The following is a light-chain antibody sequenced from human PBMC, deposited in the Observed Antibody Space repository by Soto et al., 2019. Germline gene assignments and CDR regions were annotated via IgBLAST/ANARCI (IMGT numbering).Light chain of an antibody. CDR3: QQSYSTPT. CDR1: QSISSW. Sequence: DIQMTQSPSTLSAPVGDRVTITCRASQSISSWLAWYQQKPGKAPKLLIYKASTLKSGVPSRFSGSGSGTDFTLTISSLQPEDFATYYCQQSYSTPTFGQGTRLEI. J-gene: IGKJ5*01. V-gene: IGKV1-5*03. CDR2: KAS.